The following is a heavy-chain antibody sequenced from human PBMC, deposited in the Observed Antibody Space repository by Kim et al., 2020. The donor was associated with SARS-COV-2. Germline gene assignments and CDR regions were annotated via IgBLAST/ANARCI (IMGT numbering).Heavy chain of an antibody. D-gene: IGHD3-3*01. J-gene: IGHJ4*02. V-gene: IGHV3-23*01. CDR3: AKGPPITIFGVVTLGWGYFDY. Sequence: FTSSRDNSKNTLYLQMNSLRAEDTAVYYCAKGPPITIFGVVTLGWGYFDYWGQGTLVTVSS.